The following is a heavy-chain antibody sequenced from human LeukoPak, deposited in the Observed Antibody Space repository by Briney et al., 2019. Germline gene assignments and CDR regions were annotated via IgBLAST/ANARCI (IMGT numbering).Heavy chain of an antibody. CDR1: GFTFSSYA. CDR3: ARDKVVGPTKFDS. CDR2: ISGSGGST. J-gene: IGHJ5*01. V-gene: IGHV3-23*01. D-gene: IGHD1-26*01. Sequence: GGSLRLSCAASGFTFSSYAMSWVRQAPGKGLEWVSAISGSGGSTYYADSVKGRFTISRDNSKNTLYLQMNSLRAEDTAVYYCARDKVVGPTKFDSWGQGTLVTVSS.